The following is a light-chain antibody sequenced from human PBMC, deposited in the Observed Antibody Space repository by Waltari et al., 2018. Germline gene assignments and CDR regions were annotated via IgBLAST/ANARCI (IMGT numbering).Light chain of an antibody. CDR2: AAS. CDR1: QGISNS. Sequence: DIQMTQSPSSLSASVGDRVTITCRASQGISNSLAWYQQKPGKAPKLMLYAASRLENGVPPIFIVSCSETHYTLTISILQPEDYATYYCQQYYSIALNFCGGTNVEIK. V-gene: IGKV1-NL1*01. J-gene: IGKJ4*01. CDR3: QQYYSIALN.